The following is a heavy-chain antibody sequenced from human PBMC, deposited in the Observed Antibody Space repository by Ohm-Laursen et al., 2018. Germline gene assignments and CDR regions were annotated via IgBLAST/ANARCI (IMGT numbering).Heavy chain of an antibody. D-gene: IGHD2-21*02. J-gene: IGHJ4*02. CDR3: ARGRWVTPFDY. V-gene: IGHV4-34*01. CDR2: INHSGST. Sequence: SDTLSLTCAVYGGSFSGYYWNWVRQPPGKGLEWIGEINHSGSTNYNPSLKSRVTISVDASKNQFSLNLSSVTAADTAVYYCARGRWVTPFDYWGQGALSPSPQ. CDR1: GGSFSGYY.